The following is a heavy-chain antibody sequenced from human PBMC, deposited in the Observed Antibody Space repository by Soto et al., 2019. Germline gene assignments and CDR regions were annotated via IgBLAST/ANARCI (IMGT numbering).Heavy chain of an antibody. CDR2: IYRGDST. V-gene: IGHV3-53*01. Sequence: DVQVVESGGGLIQPGGSLRLSCAASGFTVSNNYMSWVRQGPGKGLEWVSTIYRGDSTYYVASVKGRFTTSRDKSKNTLYILMNSLRTADTAVYYWARYSDYSGGTSGGMDVWGQGTTVTVSS. D-gene: IGHD5-12*01. CDR3: ARYSDYSGGTSGGMDV. J-gene: IGHJ6*02. CDR1: GFTVSNNY.